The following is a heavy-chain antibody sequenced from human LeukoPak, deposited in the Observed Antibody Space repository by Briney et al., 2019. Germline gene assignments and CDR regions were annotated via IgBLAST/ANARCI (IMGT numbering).Heavy chain of an antibody. D-gene: IGHD1-7*01. Sequence: AGGSLRLSCAASGVTFSCYAMNWVRQGPGKGLEWVSAINPGGGSTYYADSVKGRFTISRDNSKNTLYLQMNSLRAEDTAVYYCAKAGGNSFFDYWGQGTLVTVSS. J-gene: IGHJ4*02. CDR2: INPGGGST. CDR3: AKAGGNSFFDY. CDR1: GVTFSCYA. V-gene: IGHV3-23*01.